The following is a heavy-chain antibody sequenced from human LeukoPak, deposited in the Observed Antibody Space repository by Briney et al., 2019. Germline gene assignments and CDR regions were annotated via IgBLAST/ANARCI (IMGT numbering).Heavy chain of an antibody. CDR3: AHKWDYNDYFDI. Sequence: SGPTLMKPTQTQTLTCTFSGFSLTGGGVGVGWIRQPPGKALEWLALIYWNDDKRYSPSLKNRLTITKDTSKNQVVLTMTNVDPVDTATYYCAHKWDYNDYFDIWGQGTLVTVSS. CDR1: GFSLTGGGVG. J-gene: IGHJ4*02. CDR2: IYWNDDK. V-gene: IGHV2-5*01. D-gene: IGHD1-26*01.